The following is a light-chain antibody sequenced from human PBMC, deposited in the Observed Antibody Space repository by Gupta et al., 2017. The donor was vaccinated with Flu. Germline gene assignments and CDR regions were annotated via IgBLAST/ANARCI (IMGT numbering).Light chain of an antibody. J-gene: IGKJ1*01. CDR1: QVIRSD. V-gene: IGKV1-9*01. Sequence: SPSFLSASVGDRVTITCRASQVIRSDLSWYQQKPGKAPKRLIYAPSTLQSGVPSWFSDSGSGTEFTLTISSLQPEDFATDYCTQLNSYPTFGQGTNVEIK. CDR3: TQLNSYPT. CDR2: APS.